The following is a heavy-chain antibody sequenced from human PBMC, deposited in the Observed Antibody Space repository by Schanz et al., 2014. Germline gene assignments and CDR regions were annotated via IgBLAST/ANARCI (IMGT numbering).Heavy chain of an antibody. Sequence: QVQLVQSGAEVKKPGASVKVSCKASGYTFSSYGISWVRQAPGQGLEWMGWISANNGNTNKAQKLQGRVTMTTDTSASTACMELRSLRSDDTAVYYCARERRLQRQSGWDYWGQGTLVTVSS. D-gene: IGHD3-10*01. V-gene: IGHV1-18*04. J-gene: IGHJ4*02. CDR1: GYTFSSYG. CDR2: ISANNGNT. CDR3: ARERRLQRQSGWDY.